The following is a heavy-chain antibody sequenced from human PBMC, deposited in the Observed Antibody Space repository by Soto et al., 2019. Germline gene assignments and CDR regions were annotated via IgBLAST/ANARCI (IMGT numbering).Heavy chain of an antibody. J-gene: IGHJ6*03. Sequence: GESLKISCAASGFTFNTYGMHWVRQAPGKGLEWVALIWYDGTNEYYADSVKGRFTISRDNSKNTLYLQVNSLRAEDTAVYYCARGSGHYYYYMDVWGKGTTVTVSS. CDR3: ARGSGHYYYYMDV. CDR1: GFTFNTYG. D-gene: IGHD3-3*01. V-gene: IGHV3-33*01. CDR2: IWYDGTNE.